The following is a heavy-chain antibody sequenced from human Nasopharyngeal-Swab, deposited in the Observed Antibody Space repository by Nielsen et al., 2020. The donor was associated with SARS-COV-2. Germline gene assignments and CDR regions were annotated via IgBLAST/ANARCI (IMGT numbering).Heavy chain of an antibody. CDR2: IVGSGDISGSGGNT. CDR1: GYSFRTYG. V-gene: IGHV3-23*01. D-gene: IGHD2/OR15-2a*01. Sequence: GESLKIPCVASGYSFRTYGMSWVRQVPGKGLEWVVAIVGSGDISGSGGNTYYADSVKGRFTISRDNSKNTLSLQMNSLSAEDTAVYYCAKDLRGPYFFWGQGTLVTVSS. CDR3: AKDLRGPYFF. J-gene: IGHJ4*02.